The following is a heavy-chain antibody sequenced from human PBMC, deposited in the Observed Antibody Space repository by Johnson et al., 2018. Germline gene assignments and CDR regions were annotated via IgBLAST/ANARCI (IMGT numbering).Heavy chain of an antibody. CDR3: ERGNGDSWGCFDY. J-gene: IGHJ4*02. D-gene: IGHD2-21*01. V-gene: IGHV3-33*01. CDR1: GFNFRTFG. CDR2: IGWDGSKK. Sequence: QVQLVQSGGGVVQPGRSLRLSCTTSGFNFRTFGMHWVRQAPGKGLEWVAVIGWDGSKKYYGDSVKGRFTISRDNSRSTVFLQMDSRTAEDTGIYYCERGNGDSWGCFDYWGRGTLVTVSS.